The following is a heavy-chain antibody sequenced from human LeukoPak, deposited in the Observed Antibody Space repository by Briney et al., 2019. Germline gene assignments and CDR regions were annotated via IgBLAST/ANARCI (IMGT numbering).Heavy chain of an antibody. V-gene: IGHV3-74*01. CDR2: ISSDGSST. D-gene: IGHD2-21*01. CDR1: GFTFSSNW. J-gene: IGHJ4*02. Sequence: GGSLRLSCAASGFTFSSNWMYWVRQAPGKGLVWVSYISSDGSSTNYADSVKGRFTISRDNAKNTLYVQMNSLRDEDTAVYYCAKDQRWGSPHYLDSWGQGTLVTVSS. CDR3: AKDQRWGSPHYLDS.